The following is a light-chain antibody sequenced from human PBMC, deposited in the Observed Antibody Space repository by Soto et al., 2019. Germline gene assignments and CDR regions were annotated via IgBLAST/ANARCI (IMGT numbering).Light chain of an antibody. J-gene: IGKJ1*01. CDR1: QSISRY. CDR3: QQHYRASPWT. V-gene: IGKV1-39*01. CDR2: AAS. Sequence: DIQMTQSPSSLSASVGDRITITCRASQSISRYLNWYQHKPGKAPKLLINAASSLERGVPSRFSGGGYGTDFTLNISSLQPDDFATYYCQQHYRASPWTFGPGTKVEVK.